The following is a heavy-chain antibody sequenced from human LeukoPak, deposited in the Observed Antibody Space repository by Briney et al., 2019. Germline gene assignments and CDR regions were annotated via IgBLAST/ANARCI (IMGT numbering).Heavy chain of an antibody. CDR2: IYYTGDT. V-gene: IGHV4-39*01. J-gene: IGHJ4*02. CDR1: GGSISSYY. D-gene: IGHD4-17*01. CDR3: VRLDYGDYGSFDN. Sequence: TSETLSLTCTVSGGSISSYYWGWIRQPPGKGLEWIGTIYYTGDTYYNPSLKSRVTISGDTPKNQFSLKLNSLTAADTAVYYCVRLDYGDYGSFDNWGQGTLVTVSS.